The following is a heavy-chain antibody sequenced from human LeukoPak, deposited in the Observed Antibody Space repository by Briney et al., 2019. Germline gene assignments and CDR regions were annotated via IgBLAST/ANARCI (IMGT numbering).Heavy chain of an antibody. CDR2: IYYNGNT. D-gene: IGHD6-13*01. V-gene: IGHV4-59*11. CDR1: GGSISSHY. Sequence: SETLSLTCTVSGGSISSHYWNWIRQAPGKGLEWIGNIYYNGNTNYNSSLKSRVTISVDGSQNQFSLSLRSVTAADTAVYYSARAKQQLVFDAFDIWGQGTMATVSS. J-gene: IGHJ3*02. CDR3: ARAKQQLVFDAFDI.